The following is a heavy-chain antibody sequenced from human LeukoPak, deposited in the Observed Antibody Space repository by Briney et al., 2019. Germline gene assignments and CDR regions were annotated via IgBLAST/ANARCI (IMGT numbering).Heavy chain of an antibody. CDR2: IKQDGSEK. CDR1: GFTFSKYW. D-gene: IGHD1-7*01. J-gene: IGHJ4*02. CDR3: ARDGDWNYAASDY. Sequence: GGSLRLSCAASGFTFSKYWMTWVRQAPGKGLEWVANIKQDGSEKYYVDSVKGRFTISRDNAKNSLYLQMNSLRAEDTAVYYCARDGDWNYAASDYWGQGTLVTVSS. V-gene: IGHV3-7*05.